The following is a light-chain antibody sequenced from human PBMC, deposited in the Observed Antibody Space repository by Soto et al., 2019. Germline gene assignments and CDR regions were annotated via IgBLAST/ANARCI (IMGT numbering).Light chain of an antibody. CDR2: KVS. CDR1: QSLLYSDGNTY. V-gene: IGKV2-30*01. Sequence: DVVMTQSPLSLPVTLGQPASISCRSSQSLLYSDGNTYLHWFQQRPGQSPRRLIYKVSNRDSGVPDRFRGSGSGTDFTLKISRVEAEDVGVYYCMQGTHWPRTFGQGTKVEIK. J-gene: IGKJ1*01. CDR3: MQGTHWPRT.